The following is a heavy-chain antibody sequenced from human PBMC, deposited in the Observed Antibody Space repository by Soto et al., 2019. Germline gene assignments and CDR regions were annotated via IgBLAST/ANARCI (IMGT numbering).Heavy chain of an antibody. V-gene: IGHV3-23*01. CDR1: GFTFSSYA. CDR3: AKENGYSSSWFELDY. CDR2: ISGSGGST. D-gene: IGHD6-13*01. Sequence: EVQLLESGGGLVQPGGSLRLSCAASGFTFSSYAMSWVRQAPGKGLEWVSAISGSGGSTYYADSVKGRFTISRDNSKNTLYLPMDGLRAEGPDVYYCAKENGYSSSWFELDYWGQGTLVTVAS. J-gene: IGHJ4*02.